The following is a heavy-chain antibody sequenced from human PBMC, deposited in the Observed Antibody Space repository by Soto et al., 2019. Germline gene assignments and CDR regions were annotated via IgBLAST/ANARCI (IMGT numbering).Heavy chain of an antibody. CDR2: IYYSGNT. D-gene: IGHD2-2*01. Sequence: TLSLTCTVSGGSISSGGSYWGWIRQPPGKGLEWIGYIYYSGNTYFNPSLKSRVTLSVDTSKNQFSLNLSSVTAADTAVYYCVSYCSTTKCPFDYWGQGTLVTVSS. CDR1: GGSISSGGSY. CDR3: VSYCSTTKCPFDY. V-gene: IGHV4-30-4*01. J-gene: IGHJ4*02.